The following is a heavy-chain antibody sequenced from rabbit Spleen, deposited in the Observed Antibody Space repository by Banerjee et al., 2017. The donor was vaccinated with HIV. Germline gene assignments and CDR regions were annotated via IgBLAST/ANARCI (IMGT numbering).Heavy chain of an antibody. CDR1: EFSFSSSYY. Sequence: QSLEESGGGLVQPEGSLTLTCTASEFSFSSSYYMCWVRQAPGKGLGCIACIYGGSSGSTYYASWAKGRFTISKTPSTTVTLQMTSLTAADTATHFCARGSAAMTMVITGFYFNLWGQGTLVTVS. CDR2: IYGGSSGST. V-gene: IGHV1S40*01. J-gene: IGHJ4*01. CDR3: ARGSAAMTMVITGFYFNL. D-gene: IGHD2-1*01.